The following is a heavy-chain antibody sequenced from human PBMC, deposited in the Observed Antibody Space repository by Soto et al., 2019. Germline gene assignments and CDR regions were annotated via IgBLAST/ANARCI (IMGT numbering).Heavy chain of an antibody. CDR1: GFTLSSYW. CDR3: ARDPTQDAFDI. V-gene: IGHV3-7*01. Sequence: ESGGGLVQPGGSLRLSCAASGFTLSSYWMSWVRQAPGKGLEWVANIKQDGSEKYYVDSVKGRFTISRDNAKNSLYLQMNSLRAEDTAVYYCARDPTQDAFDIWGQGTMVTVSS. CDR2: IKQDGSEK. J-gene: IGHJ3*02.